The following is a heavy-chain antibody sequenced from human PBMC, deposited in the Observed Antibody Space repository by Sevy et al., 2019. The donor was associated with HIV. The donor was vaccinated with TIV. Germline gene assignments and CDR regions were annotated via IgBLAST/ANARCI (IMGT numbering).Heavy chain of an antibody. CDR2: ISWNSGSI. J-gene: IGHJ6*02. V-gene: IGHV3-9*01. D-gene: IGHD6-13*01. Sequence: SLKISCAASGFTFDDYAMHWVRQAPGKGLEWVSGISWNSGSIGYADSVKGRFTISRDNAKNSLYLQMNSLRAEDTALYYCAKDIAAAGQDYYYYGMDVWGQGTTVTVSS. CDR1: GFTFDDYA. CDR3: AKDIAAAGQDYYYYGMDV.